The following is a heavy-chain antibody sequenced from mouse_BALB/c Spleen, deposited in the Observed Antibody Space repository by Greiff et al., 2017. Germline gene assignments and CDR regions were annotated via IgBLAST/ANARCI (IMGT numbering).Heavy chain of an antibody. CDR3: ARYNGNYGAMDY. CDR2: ISYSGST. V-gene: IGHV3-2*02. J-gene: IGHJ4*01. Sequence: EVQLQESGPGLVKPSQSLSLTCTATGYSITSYYAWNWIRQLPGNKLGWRGFISYSGSTSYNPSLKSRISITRDTSKNQFFLQLNSVTTEDTATYYCARYNGNYGAMDYWGQGTSVTVSS. D-gene: IGHD2-1*01. CDR1: GYSITSYYA.